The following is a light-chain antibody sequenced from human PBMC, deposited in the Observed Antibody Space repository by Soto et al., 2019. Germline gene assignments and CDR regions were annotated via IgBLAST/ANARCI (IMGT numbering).Light chain of an antibody. Sequence: QSALTQPASVSGSPGQSITISCTGPSSDVGGSKVVSWYQHHPGKAPKLIIYEDTKRPSGVSTRFSGSKSGNTASLTISGLQAEDEADYYCSSYTITSTYVFGTGTKVTVL. V-gene: IGLV2-14*02. CDR1: SSDVGGSKV. CDR3: SSYTITSTYV. CDR2: EDT. J-gene: IGLJ1*01.